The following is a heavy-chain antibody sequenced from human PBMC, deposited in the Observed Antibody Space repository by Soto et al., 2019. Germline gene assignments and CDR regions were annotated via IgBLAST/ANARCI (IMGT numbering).Heavy chain of an antibody. CDR1: GGSISSGGYY. CDR2: IYYSGST. J-gene: IGHJ4*02. D-gene: IGHD3-3*01. Sequence: QVQLQESGPGLVKPSQTLSLTCTVSGGSISSGGYYWSWIRQHPGKGLEWIGYIYYSGSTYYNPSLKSRVTISVDTSKNQFSLKLSSVTAADTAVYYCASAPLYYDFWSGSPGTYYFDYWGQGTLVTVSS. CDR3: ASAPLYYDFWSGSPGTYYFDY. V-gene: IGHV4-31*03.